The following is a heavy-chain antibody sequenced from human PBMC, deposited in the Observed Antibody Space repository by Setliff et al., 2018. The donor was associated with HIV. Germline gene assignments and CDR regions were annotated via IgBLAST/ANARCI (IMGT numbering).Heavy chain of an antibody. Sequence: PSETLRLSCAASGFIFNNYAMHWVRQPPGQGPEWIGSVYYTGSTYYSLSLNSRVTISVDTSKNQFSLKMTSVTAADTAVYYCARDPIGIPDYWGQGTLVTVSS. CDR1: GFIFNNYA. CDR3: ARDPIGIPDY. J-gene: IGHJ4*02. CDR2: VYYTGST. V-gene: IGHV4-39*07. D-gene: IGHD1-20*01.